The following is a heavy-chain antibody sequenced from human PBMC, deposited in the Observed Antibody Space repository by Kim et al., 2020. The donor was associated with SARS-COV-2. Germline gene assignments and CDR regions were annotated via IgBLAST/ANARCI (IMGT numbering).Heavy chain of an antibody. J-gene: IGHJ4*02. CDR3: ARGGLTTVTTGDY. V-gene: IGHV4-31*02. D-gene: IGHD4-17*01. Sequence: NPSLKSRVTISLDTSKTQFSLKLTSVTAADTAVYYCARGGLTTVTTGDYWGQGTLVTVSS.